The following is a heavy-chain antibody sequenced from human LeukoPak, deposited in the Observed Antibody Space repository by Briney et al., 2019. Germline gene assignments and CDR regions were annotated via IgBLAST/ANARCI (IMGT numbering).Heavy chain of an antibody. J-gene: IGHJ6*02. Sequence: PGGSLRLSCVASRFTISNHYMSWVRQDPRKGLVWVSRINGDGRNINYADSVRGRFTISRDNAKNTLYLQMNTLRVEDTAVYYCTRDLMDYDVSTGLHHYYMDVWGQGTTVTVSS. CDR2: INGDGRNI. CDR1: RFTISNHY. V-gene: IGHV3-74*01. CDR3: TRDLMDYDVSTGLHHYYMDV. D-gene: IGHD3-9*01.